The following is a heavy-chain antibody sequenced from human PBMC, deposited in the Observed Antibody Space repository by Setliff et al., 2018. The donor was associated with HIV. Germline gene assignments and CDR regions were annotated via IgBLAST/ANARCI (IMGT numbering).Heavy chain of an antibody. Sequence: SETLSLTCAVSGYSISSGYYWGWIRQPPGKGLEWIGSIYHSGTTYYNPSLKSRVTISLDTSKNQFSLKLSSVTATDTAVYYCARDLGHGGDSDYWGQGTLVTVSS. J-gene: IGHJ4*02. CDR1: GYSISSGYY. CDR3: ARDLGHGGDSDY. V-gene: IGHV4-38-2*02. CDR2: IYHSGTT. D-gene: IGHD2-21*02.